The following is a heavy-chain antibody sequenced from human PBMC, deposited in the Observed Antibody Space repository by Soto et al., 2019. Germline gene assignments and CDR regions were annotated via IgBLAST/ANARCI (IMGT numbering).Heavy chain of an antibody. Sequence: PSETLSLTCTVSGGSISSGGYYWSWIRQHPGKGLEWIGYIYYSGSTYYNPSLKSRVTISVDTSKNQFSLKLSSVTAADTAVYYCARANYDLGPFDPWGQGTLVTLSS. D-gene: IGHD3-3*01. J-gene: IGHJ5*02. V-gene: IGHV4-31*03. CDR1: GGSISSGGYY. CDR3: ARANYDLGPFDP. CDR2: IYYSGST.